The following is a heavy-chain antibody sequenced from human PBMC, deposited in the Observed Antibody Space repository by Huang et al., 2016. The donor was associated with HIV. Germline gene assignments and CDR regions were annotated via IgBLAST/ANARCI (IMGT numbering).Heavy chain of an antibody. J-gene: IGHJ3*02. Sequence: QVQLQESGPGLVKPSQTLSLTCSVSGGSISSGNYYWSWIRQPAGKGLEWIGHIYTSGTTIYNSPLKSRVTISVATAKNQLSLKLRSVTAADTAVYYCARLTGYSTFDIWGHGTVVTVSS. V-gene: IGHV4-61*09. CDR1: GGSISSGNYY. D-gene: IGHD3-9*01. CDR3: ARLTGYSTFDI. CDR2: IYTSGTT.